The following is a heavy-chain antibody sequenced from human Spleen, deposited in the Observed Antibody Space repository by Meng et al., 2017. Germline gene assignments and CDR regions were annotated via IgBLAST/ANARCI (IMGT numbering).Heavy chain of an antibody. V-gene: IGHV3-48*03. CDR1: GFTFSSYE. Sequence: GGSLRLSCVASGFTFSSYEMTWVRQAPGKGLEWVSKISTGTISYYADSVKGRFAISRDNAKSSLYLQMNSLRAEDTSVYYCARLEYDGFYYYGMDVWGQGTTVTVSS. D-gene: IGHD3-3*01. CDR3: ARLEYDGFYYYGMDV. CDR2: ISTGTIS. J-gene: IGHJ6*02.